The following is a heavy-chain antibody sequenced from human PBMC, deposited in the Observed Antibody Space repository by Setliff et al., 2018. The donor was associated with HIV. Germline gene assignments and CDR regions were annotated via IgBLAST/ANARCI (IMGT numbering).Heavy chain of an antibody. J-gene: IGHJ4*02. CDR3: ARAQRAVAGTGDY. Sequence: ASVKVSCKASGYTFTGYYMHWGRQAPGQELEWMGRINPNSGGTNYAQTLQGRVTMTRDTSISTDYMELSRLRSDDTAVYYCARAQRAVAGTGDYWGQGNLVTVSS. D-gene: IGHD6-19*01. CDR1: GYTFTGYY. CDR2: INPNSGGT. V-gene: IGHV1-2*06.